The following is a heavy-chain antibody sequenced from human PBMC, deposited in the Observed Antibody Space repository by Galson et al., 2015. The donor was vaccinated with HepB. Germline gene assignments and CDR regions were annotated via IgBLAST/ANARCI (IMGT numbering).Heavy chain of an antibody. CDR3: ARCRGSYYTLDY. V-gene: IGHV3-48*02. D-gene: IGHD1-26*01. CDR2: ISSGRSAI. J-gene: IGHJ4*02. Sequence: SLRVSCAASGGTFSSYSMNWVRQAPGKGLEWVSYISSGRSAIYYADSVKGRFTISRDNAKNSLYLQMNSLRDEDTAVYYCARCRGSYYTLDYWGQGTLVTVSS. CDR1: GGTFSSYS.